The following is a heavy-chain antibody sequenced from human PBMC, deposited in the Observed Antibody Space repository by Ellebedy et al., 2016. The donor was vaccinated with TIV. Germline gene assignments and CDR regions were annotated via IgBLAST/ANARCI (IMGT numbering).Heavy chain of an antibody. J-gene: IGHJ4*02. CDR2: ISYDGSNK. Sequence: GESLKISCAASGFTFSSYAMHWVRQAPGKGLEWVAVISYDGSNKYYADSVKGRFTISRDNSKNTLYLQMNSLRAEDTAVYYCAREFSYSSGGEGWGQGTLVTVSS. CDR1: GFTFSSYA. CDR3: AREFSYSSGGEG. V-gene: IGHV3-30-3*01. D-gene: IGHD6-19*01.